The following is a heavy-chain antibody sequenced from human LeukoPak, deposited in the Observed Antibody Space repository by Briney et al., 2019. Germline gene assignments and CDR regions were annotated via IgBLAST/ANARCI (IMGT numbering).Heavy chain of an antibody. CDR2: ISSSSSTM. Sequence: GGSLRLSCAASGFAFSSYEMNWVRQAPGKGLEWVSYISSSSSTMYYADSVKGRVTISRDNAKNSLYPQMNSLRAEDTAVYYCARDGGSEAGYDSLPIDYWGQGTLVTVSS. J-gene: IGHJ4*02. CDR3: ARDGGSEAGYDSLPIDY. CDR1: GFAFSSYE. D-gene: IGHD5-12*01. V-gene: IGHV3-48*03.